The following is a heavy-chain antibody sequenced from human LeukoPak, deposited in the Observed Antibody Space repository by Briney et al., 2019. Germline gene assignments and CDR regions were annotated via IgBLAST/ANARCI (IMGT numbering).Heavy chain of an antibody. CDR1: GFTFSSYA. D-gene: IGHD3-3*01. CDR2: ISGSGGST. CDR3: AREFRLSVFRFLEWLNRPDAFDI. Sequence: GGSLRLSCAASGFTFSSYAMSWVREGPGEGLERVSAISGSGGSTHYADSVKGRFTISTHNSKSTLYLQMTSLRAEDTAVYYCAREFRLSVFRFLEWLNRPDAFDIWGQGTMVTVSS. V-gene: IGHV3-23*01. J-gene: IGHJ3*02.